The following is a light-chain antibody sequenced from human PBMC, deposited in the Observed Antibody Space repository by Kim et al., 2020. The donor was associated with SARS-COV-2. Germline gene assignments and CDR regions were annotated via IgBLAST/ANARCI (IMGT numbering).Light chain of an antibody. CDR1: SSDVGGYNY. V-gene: IGLV2-11*01. CDR2: DVS. J-gene: IGLJ1*01. CDR3: KSYAGSYNFLYD. Sequence: QSALTQPRSVSGSPGQSVTISCTGTSSDVGGYNYVSWYQQHPGKAPKLLIHDVSERPSGVPDRFSGSKSGNTASLTISGLQAEDEADYYCKSYAGSYNFLYDFGIGTKVTVL.